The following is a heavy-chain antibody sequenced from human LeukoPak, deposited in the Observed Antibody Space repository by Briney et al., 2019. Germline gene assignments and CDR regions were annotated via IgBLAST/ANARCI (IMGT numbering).Heavy chain of an antibody. CDR1: GVTLSDHH. V-gene: IGHV3-72*01. CDR2: TRNKARGYTT. J-gene: IGHJ3*02. Sequence: GGSLRLSCAASGVTLSDHHMDWVRQAPGKGLEWVGRTRNKARGYTTEYAAFVKGRFTISRDESKTSLYLQMNSLKTEDTAVYFCARDGGEGDNSAFDIWGQGTVVTVSS. CDR3: ARDGGEGDNSAFDI. D-gene: IGHD3-16*01.